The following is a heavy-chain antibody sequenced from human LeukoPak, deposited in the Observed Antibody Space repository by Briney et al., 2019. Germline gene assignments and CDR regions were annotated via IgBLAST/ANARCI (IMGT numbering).Heavy chain of an antibody. CDR2: MFYSGST. D-gene: IGHD2-15*01. CDR1: SGPISSYY. J-gene: IGHJ3*02. CDR3: ARGRGEVVIAAWDVFDI. V-gene: IGHV4-59*08. Sequence: SETLSLTCTVSSGPISSYYWSWIRQPPGQGLGWIAYMFYSGSTNYKPSLKSRVTISIDTSKNQFSLRLSSVTAADTAVYYCARGRGEVVIAAWDVFDIWGQGTKVTVSS.